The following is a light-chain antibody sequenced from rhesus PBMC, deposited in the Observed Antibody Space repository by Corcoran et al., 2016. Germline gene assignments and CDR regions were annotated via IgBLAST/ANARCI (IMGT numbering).Light chain of an antibody. CDR1: QSISSW. CDR3: LLESSRPPYS. V-gene: IGKV1-22*01. J-gene: IGKJ2*01. Sequence: DVQMTQSPSSLSASVGDTVTITCRASQSISSWLDWYQQKPGKAPRLLIYKASTFQSGVPSRFSGSGSVTDYTFTISRLEPEDFATYYCLLESSRPPYSFGQGTKVEIK. CDR2: KAS.